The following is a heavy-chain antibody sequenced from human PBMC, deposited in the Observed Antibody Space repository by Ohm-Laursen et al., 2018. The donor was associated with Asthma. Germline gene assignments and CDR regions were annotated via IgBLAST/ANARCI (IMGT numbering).Heavy chain of an antibody. CDR3: ARDPVAYCSSTSCYAFDY. J-gene: IGHJ4*02. Sequence: SLRLSCTASGFTFSSYGMHWVRQAPGKGLEWVAVIWYDGSNKYYADSVKGRFTISRDNSKNTLYLQMNSLRAEDTAVYYCARDPVAYCSSTSCYAFDYWGQGTLVTVSS. CDR2: IWYDGSNK. D-gene: IGHD2-2*01. V-gene: IGHV3-33*01. CDR1: GFTFSSYG.